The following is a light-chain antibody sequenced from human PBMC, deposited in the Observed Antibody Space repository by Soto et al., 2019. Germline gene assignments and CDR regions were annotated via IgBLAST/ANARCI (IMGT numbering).Light chain of an antibody. CDR2: NTN. CDR3: ATWDDSLSVL. CDR1: TSNIGTNT. V-gene: IGLV1-44*01. Sequence: QSFLPQPPSASGTPGQRVTISCSGGTSNIGTNTVNWYQQLPGTAPKLLIYNTNQRPAGVPDRSSGSKSGTSASLAISGLRSEDEASYFCATWDDSLSVLFGRGTKLTVL. J-gene: IGLJ3*02.